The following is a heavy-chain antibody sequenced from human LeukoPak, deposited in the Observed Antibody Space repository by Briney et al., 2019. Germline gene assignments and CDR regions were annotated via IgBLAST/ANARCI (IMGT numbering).Heavy chain of an antibody. CDR2: MNPTSGKA. D-gene: IGHD3-22*01. Sequence: ASVKVSCKASGYTFTNYDVNWVRQATGQGLEWMGWMNPTSGKAGFAQRFQGRVSMTRNISISTAYMELSSLKSEDTAVYYCARDFFDGHGYTFYYYGMDVWGQGTTVTVSS. V-gene: IGHV1-8*01. CDR3: ARDFFDGHGYTFYYYGMDV. CDR1: GYTFTNYD. J-gene: IGHJ6*02.